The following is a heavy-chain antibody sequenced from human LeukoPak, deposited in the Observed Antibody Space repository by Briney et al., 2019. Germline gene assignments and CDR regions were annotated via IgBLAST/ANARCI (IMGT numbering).Heavy chain of an antibody. CDR1: GGSISSGSYY. J-gene: IGHJ6*03. V-gene: IGHV4-61*02. CDR3: ARVGIVVVPAAMRPGGYYYYYMDV. D-gene: IGHD2-2*01. Sequence: SETLSLTCTVSGGSISSGSYYWSWTRQPAGKGLEWIGRIYTSGSTNYNPSLKSRVTISVDTSKNQFSLKLSSVTAADTAVYYCARVGIVVVPAAMRPGGYYYYYMDVWGKGTTVTVSS. CDR2: IYTSGST.